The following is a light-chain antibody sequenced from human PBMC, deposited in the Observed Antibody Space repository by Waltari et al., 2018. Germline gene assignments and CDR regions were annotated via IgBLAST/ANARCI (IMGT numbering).Light chain of an antibody. CDR3: QQYSNWPFT. V-gene: IGKV3-15*01. Sequence: EIVLTQSPATLSLSPGERATLSCRASQRVSSSLAWYQQKPGQAPRLLIYGASSRATGIPDRFSGSGSGTDFTLTISSLEPEDFAVYYCQQYSNWPFTFGPGTKLDIK. CDR1: QRVSSS. J-gene: IGKJ3*01. CDR2: GAS.